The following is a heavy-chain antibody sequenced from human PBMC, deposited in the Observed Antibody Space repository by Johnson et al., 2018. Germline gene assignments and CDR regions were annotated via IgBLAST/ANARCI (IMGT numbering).Heavy chain of an antibody. J-gene: IGHJ1*01. V-gene: IGHV3-72*01. CDR3: GKGSIALPRQESTYSALLQIERQKTGDTSGYYGVRGSAITYPYFQN. CDR1: GFTFSDHY. CDR2: TRDKSNSYTT. Sequence: VQLVQSGGGLVQPGGSLRLACAASGFTFSDHYMDWVRQAPGKGLEWVGRTRDKSNSYTTDNAASVKGRFTISRADANNSLYLQRNSRKTQDTAVDNCGKGSIALPRQESTYSALLQIERQKTGDTSGYYGVRGSAITYPYFQNWCQGNLVNLSS. D-gene: IGHD3-16*01.